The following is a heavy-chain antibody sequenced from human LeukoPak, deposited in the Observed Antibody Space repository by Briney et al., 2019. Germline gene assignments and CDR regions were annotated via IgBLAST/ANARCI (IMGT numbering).Heavy chain of an antibody. D-gene: IGHD3-22*01. J-gene: IGHJ4*02. Sequence: SETLSLTCAVYGGSFSGYYWSWIRQPPGKGLEWIGEINHSGSTNYNPSLKSRVTISVDTSKNQFSLKLSSVTAADTAVYYCARSWPVSSGYYFYTDYWGQGTLVTVSS. CDR2: INHSGST. CDR1: GGSFSGYY. V-gene: IGHV4-34*01. CDR3: ARSWPVSSGYYFYTDY.